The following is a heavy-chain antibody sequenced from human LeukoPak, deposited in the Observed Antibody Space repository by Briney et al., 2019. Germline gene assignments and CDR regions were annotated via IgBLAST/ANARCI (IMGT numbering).Heavy chain of an antibody. CDR1: GYTFTSYY. CDR2: INPSGGST. Sequence: ASVKVSFKASGYTFTSYYMHWVRQAPGQGHEWMGIINPSGGSTSYAQKFQGRVTMTRDTSTSTVYMELSSLRSEDTAVYYCAREPYGDYFDYWGQGTLVSVSS. CDR3: AREPYGDYFDY. V-gene: IGHV1-46*01. D-gene: IGHD4-17*01. J-gene: IGHJ4*02.